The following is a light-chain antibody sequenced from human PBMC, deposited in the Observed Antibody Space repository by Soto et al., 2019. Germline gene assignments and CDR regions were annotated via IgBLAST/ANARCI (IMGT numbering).Light chain of an antibody. V-gene: IGKV4-1*01. CDR2: WAS. CDR3: QQYYSTPLT. J-gene: IGKJ4*01. Sequence: DILMTQSHDSLAVSLGERATINCKSSQSVLYSSNNKNYLAWYQQKPGQPPKLLIYWASTRESGVPDRFSGSGSGTDFTLTISSLQAEDVAVYYCQQYYSTPLTFGGGTKVDIK. CDR1: QSVLYSSNNKNY.